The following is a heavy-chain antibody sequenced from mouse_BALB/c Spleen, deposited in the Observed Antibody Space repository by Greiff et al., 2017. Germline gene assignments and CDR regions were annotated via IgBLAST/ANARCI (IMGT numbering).Heavy chain of an antibody. J-gene: IGHJ4*01. V-gene: IGHV1-55*01. D-gene: IGHD3-1*01. CDR2: IYPGSGST. CDR1: GYNFTSYW. CDR3: ARRKGYALYAMDY. Sequence: QVQLKQPGAELVKPGTSVKLSCKASGYNFTSYWINWVKLRPGQGLEWIGDIYPGSGSTNYNEKFKSKATLTVDTSSSTAYMQLSSLASEDSALYYCARRKGYALYAMDYWGQGTSVTVSS.